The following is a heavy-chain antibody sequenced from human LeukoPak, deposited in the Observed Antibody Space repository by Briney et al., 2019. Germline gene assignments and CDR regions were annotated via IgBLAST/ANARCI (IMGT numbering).Heavy chain of an antibody. Sequence: ASVKVSCKASGGTFSSYAISWVRQAPGQGLEWMGWISAYNGNTNYAQKLQGRVTMTTGTSTSTAYMELRSLRSDDTAVYYCARDFYGDYFGYWGQGTLVTVSS. V-gene: IGHV1-18*01. D-gene: IGHD4-17*01. CDR1: GGTFSSYA. CDR2: ISAYNGNT. CDR3: ARDFYGDYFGY. J-gene: IGHJ4*02.